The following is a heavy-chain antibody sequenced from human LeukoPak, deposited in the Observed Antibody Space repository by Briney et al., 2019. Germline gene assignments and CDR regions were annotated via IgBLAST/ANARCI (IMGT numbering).Heavy chain of an antibody. CDR3: ARDDSYYYGSGSYYQIDY. J-gene: IGHJ4*02. V-gene: IGHV3-66*01. CDR2: IYSGGST. Sequence: GRSLRLSCAASGFTFSSYGMHWVRQAPGKGLEWVSVIYSGGSTYYADSVKGRFTISRDNSKNTLYLQMDSLRAEDTAVYYCARDDSYYYGSGSYYQIDYWGQGTLVTVSS. CDR1: GFTFSSYG. D-gene: IGHD3-10*01.